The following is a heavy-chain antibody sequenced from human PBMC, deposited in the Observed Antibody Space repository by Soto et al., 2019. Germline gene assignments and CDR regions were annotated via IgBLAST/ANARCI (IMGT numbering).Heavy chain of an antibody. CDR1: GYSFTSYF. J-gene: IGHJ4*02. CDR2: IDPSDSYT. D-gene: IGHD6-13*01. V-gene: IGHV5-10-1*01. CDR3: ARHDQQQLVIFFDY. Sequence: RGESLKISCKGSGYSFTSYFISWVRQMPGKGLEWMGRIDPSDSYTNYSPSFQGHVTISADKSISTAYLQWSSLKASDTAMYYCARHDQQQLVIFFDYWGQGTLVTVSS.